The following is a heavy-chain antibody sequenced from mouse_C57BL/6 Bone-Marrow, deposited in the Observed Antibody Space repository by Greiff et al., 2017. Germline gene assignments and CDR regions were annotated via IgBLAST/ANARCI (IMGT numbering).Heavy chain of an antibody. CDR3: ARQGRGYAMDY. CDR2: ISSGGSYT. V-gene: IGHV5-6*01. CDR1: GFTFSSYG. Sequence: EVKVVESGGDLVKPGGSLKLSCAASGFTFSSYGMSWVRQTPDKRLEWVATISSGGSYTYYPDSVKGRFTISRDTAKNTLYLQMSSLKSEDTAMYYCARQGRGYAMDYWGQGTSVTVSS. J-gene: IGHJ4*01.